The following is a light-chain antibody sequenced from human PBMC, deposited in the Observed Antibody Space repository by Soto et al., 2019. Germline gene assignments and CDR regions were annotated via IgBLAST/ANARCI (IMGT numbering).Light chain of an antibody. V-gene: IGKV3-15*01. J-gene: IGKJ1*01. CDR2: SAS. Sequence: EIVMTQSPVTLSVSARATVSLSFRASQSLRSNLAWYQQKPGQTPRLLIYSASIRAAATPARFSGSGAGTNFSLTISSLQSEDFAVYYCQQHDKLPPAFGQGTKVDI. CDR1: QSLRSN. CDR3: QQHDKLPPA.